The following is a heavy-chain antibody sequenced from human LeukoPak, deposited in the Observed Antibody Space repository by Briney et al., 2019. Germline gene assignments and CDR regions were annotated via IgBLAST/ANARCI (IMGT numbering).Heavy chain of an antibody. CDR2: IYYSGST. D-gene: IGHD2-2*01. V-gene: IGHV4-59*08. CDR1: GGSISSYY. J-gene: IGHJ4*02. Sequence: PSETLSLTCTVSGGSISSYYWSWIRQPPGKGLEWIGYIYYSGSTNYNPSLKSRVTISVDTSKNQFSLKLSSMTAADTAVYYCARLSAPGIVVPAALTDWGQGTLVTVSS. CDR3: ARLSAPGIVVPAALTD.